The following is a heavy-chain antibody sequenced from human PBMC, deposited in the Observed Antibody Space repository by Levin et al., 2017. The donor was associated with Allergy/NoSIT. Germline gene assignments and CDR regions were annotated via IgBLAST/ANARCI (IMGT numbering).Heavy chain of an antibody. CDR1: GASISSRDYH. CDR3: ATYVVGGAGRGD. V-gene: IGHV4-39*01. Sequence: PSETLSLSCAVSGASISSRDYHWGWIRQPPGTGLEWIGSLHLSGRTDYNPSLKSRITITVDTSKNQFSLKLTSVTAADTAVYYCATYVVGGAGRGDWGQGTLVTVSS. D-gene: IGHD2-21*01. J-gene: IGHJ4*02. CDR2: LHLSGRT.